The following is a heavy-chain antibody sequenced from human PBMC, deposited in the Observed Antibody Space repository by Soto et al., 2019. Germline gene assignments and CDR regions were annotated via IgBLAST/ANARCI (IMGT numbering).Heavy chain of an antibody. V-gene: IGHV3-11*05. CDR1: GFTFSDYY. D-gene: IGHD3-10*01. Sequence: QVQLVESGGGLVKPGGSLRLSCAASGFTFSDYYMSWIRQAPGKGVEWVSYISSSSSYTNYADSVKGRFTISRDNAKNSMYLKMNSLRAEDTAVYYCASGDPPLWFGEGGQGTTVTVSS. CDR3: ASGDPPLWFGE. CDR2: ISSSSSYT. J-gene: IGHJ6*02.